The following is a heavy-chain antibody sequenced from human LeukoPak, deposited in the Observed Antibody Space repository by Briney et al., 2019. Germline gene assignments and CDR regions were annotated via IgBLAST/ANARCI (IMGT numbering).Heavy chain of an antibody. J-gene: IGHJ4*02. CDR3: AKAGGYYYDSSGPWEI. D-gene: IGHD3-22*01. CDR1: GFTFSSYE. Sequence: GGSLRLSCAASGFTFSSYEMNWVRQAPGKGLEWVSGISWNSGSIGYADSVKGRFTISRDNAKNSLYLQMNSLRAEDTALYYCAKAGGYYYDSSGPWEIWGQGTLVTVSS. CDR2: ISWNSGSI. V-gene: IGHV3-9*01.